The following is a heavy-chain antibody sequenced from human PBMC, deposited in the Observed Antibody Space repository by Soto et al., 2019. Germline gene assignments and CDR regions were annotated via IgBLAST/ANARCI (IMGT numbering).Heavy chain of an antibody. CDR1: GFTFSSYA. D-gene: IGHD3-22*01. CDR2: ISYDGSNK. CDR3: ARGRYDSSGYYYPYGAFDI. V-gene: IGHV3-30-3*01. J-gene: IGHJ3*02. Sequence: QVQLVESGGGVVQPGRSLRLSCAASGFTFSSYAMHWVRQAPGKGLEWVAAISYDGSNKYYADSVKGRFTISRDNSKNTLYLQMNSLRAEDTAVYYCARGRYDSSGYYYPYGAFDIWGQGTMVTVSS.